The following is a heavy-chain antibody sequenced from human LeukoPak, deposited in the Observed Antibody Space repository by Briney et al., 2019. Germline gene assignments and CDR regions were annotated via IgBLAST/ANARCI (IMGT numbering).Heavy chain of an antibody. CDR3: ARGRYSSSRSPSQH. CDR1: GGPFSGYY. J-gene: IGHJ1*01. CDR2: INHSGST. Sequence: SETLSLTCAVYGGPFSGYYWSWIRQPPGKGLEWIGEINHSGSTNYNPSLKSRVTISVDTSKNQFSLKLSSVTAADTAVYYCARGRYSSSRSPSQHWGQGTLVTVPS. V-gene: IGHV4-34*01. D-gene: IGHD6-13*01.